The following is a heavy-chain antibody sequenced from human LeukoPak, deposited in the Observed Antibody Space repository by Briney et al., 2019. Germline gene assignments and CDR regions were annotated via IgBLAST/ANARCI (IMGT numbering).Heavy chain of an antibody. J-gene: IGHJ4*02. D-gene: IGHD5-18*01. V-gene: IGHV3-21*04. CDR3: AKQDTPIVTAAVSDY. CDR2: NNGNSRVI. Sequence: KPGGSLRLSCAASGFTFSIYSMSWVRESPGRGLECISYNNGNSRVIYYADSVKGRVTISRDNTQNSLYLQMNSLRAEDTAVFYCAKQDTPIVTAAVSDYWGQGTLVTVSS. CDR1: GFTFSIYS.